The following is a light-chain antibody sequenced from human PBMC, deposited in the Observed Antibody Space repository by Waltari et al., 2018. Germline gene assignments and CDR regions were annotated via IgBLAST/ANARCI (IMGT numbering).Light chain of an antibody. Sequence: EVVMTQSPATLSVSPGESVTLSCRASHSVTRSLAWYQQKVGQVPRLLIYGASTRATGVPARFSGSGSGTDFTLTISSLQSEDFAVYYRQHYNNWPWTFGPGTKVEIK. CDR2: GAS. V-gene: IGKV3-15*01. CDR1: HSVTRS. CDR3: QHYNNWPWT. J-gene: IGKJ1*01.